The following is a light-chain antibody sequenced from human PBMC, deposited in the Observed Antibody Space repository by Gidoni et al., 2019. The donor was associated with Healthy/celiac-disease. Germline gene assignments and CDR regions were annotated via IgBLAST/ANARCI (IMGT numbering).Light chain of an antibody. CDR1: QSVSRSY. V-gene: IGKV3-20*01. Sequence: EIVLTQSPGTLSLSQGERATLSCRASQSVSRSYLAWYQQKPGQAPSLLIYGASSRATGIPDRFSGSGSGTDFTLTISRLEPEDFAVYYCQQYGSSRTFXXXTKVEIK. CDR3: QQYGSSRT. J-gene: IGKJ1*01. CDR2: GAS.